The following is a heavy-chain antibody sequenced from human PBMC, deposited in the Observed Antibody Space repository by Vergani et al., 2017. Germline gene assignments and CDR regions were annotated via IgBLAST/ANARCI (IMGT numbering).Heavy chain of an antibody. CDR1: GFTFSSYA. D-gene: IGHD3-10*01. CDR3: TSITMVRGPYYYYYGMDV. V-gene: IGHV3-23*01. CDR2: ISGSGGST. J-gene: IGHJ6*02. Sequence: EVQLLESGGGLVQPGGSLRLSCAASGFTFSSYAMSWVRQAPGKGLEWVSAISGSGGSTYYADSVKGRFTISRDNSKNTLYLQMNSLRAEDTAVYYCTSITMVRGPYYYYYGMDVWGQGTLVTVSS.